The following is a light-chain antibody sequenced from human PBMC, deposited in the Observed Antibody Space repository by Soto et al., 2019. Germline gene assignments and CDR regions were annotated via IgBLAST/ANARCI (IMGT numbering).Light chain of an antibody. Sequence: DIPMTQSPSTLSASVGDRVTITCRASQSISSWLAWYQQKPGKAPKLLIYKASSLESGVPSRFSGSGSVTEFTLNISSLQPDDFATYYCQQYNSYSSRTFGQGTKVEIK. CDR2: KAS. J-gene: IGKJ1*01. CDR3: QQYNSYSSRT. CDR1: QSISSW. V-gene: IGKV1-5*03.